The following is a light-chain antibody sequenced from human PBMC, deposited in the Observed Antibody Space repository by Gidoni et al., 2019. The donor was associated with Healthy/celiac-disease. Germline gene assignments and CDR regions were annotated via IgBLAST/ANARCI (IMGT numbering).Light chain of an antibody. Sequence: QSVLTQPPSASGTPGQRATISCSGSSSNLGSNYVYWSQQLPGTAPKLLIYRNNQRPSGVPDRFSGSKSGTSASLAISGLRSEDEADYYCAAWDDSLSGVFGGGTKLTVL. J-gene: IGLJ2*01. CDR3: AAWDDSLSGV. CDR2: RNN. V-gene: IGLV1-47*01. CDR1: SSNLGSNY.